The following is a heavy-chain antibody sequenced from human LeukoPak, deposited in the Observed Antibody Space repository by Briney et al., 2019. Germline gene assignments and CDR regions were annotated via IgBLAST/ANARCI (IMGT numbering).Heavy chain of an antibody. D-gene: IGHD3-16*01. Sequence: ASVKVSCKASGCTFTSYDINWVRQATGQGLEWMGWMNPNSGNTGYAQKFQGRVTMTRNTSISTAYMELSSLRSEDTAVYYCARSLAGDRFGDHDYWGQGTLVTVSS. CDR1: GCTFTSYD. CDR2: MNPNSGNT. J-gene: IGHJ4*02. CDR3: ARSLAGDRFGDHDY. V-gene: IGHV1-8*01.